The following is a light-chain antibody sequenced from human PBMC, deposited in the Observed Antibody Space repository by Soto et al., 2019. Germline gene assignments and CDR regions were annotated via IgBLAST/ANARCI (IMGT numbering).Light chain of an antibody. CDR2: AAS. Sequence: DIQMTQSPSSLSASGGDRVTITCRTSQGISRYLNWNQQKPGKAPKLLIYAASILQSGVPSRFSGSGSGTYFTLTITSLQPEDSATYYCQQSNITPYTFGQGTKLEIK. CDR1: QGISRY. V-gene: IGKV1-39*01. J-gene: IGKJ2*01. CDR3: QQSNITPYT.